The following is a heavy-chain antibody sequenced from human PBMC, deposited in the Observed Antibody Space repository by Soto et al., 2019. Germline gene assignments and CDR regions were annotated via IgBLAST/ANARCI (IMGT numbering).Heavy chain of an antibody. CDR3: ARDFSPAVAVAGNWYFDL. CDR2: SSAHNGNT. J-gene: IGHJ2*01. Sequence: ASVKVSCKASGYTFTSYGISWVRQAPGQGLEWMGWSSAHNGNTNYAQKLQGRVTMTTDTSTITAYMELRSLRSDDTDVYYCARDFSPAVAVAGNWYFDLGARGTLLPVSS. CDR1: GYTFTSYG. V-gene: IGHV1-18*01. D-gene: IGHD6-19*01.